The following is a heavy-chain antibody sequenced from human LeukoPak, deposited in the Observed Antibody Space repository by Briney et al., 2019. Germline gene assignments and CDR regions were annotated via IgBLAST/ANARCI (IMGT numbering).Heavy chain of an antibody. J-gene: IGHJ4*02. D-gene: IGHD6-19*01. CDR2: IGGRGDNT. CDR1: GFTFNRFC. Sequence: GGSLRLSCGASGFTFNRFCMSWVRQALGKGLEWVSAIGGRGDNTWYADSVKGRFTISRDNSKNTLYLQMNSLGAEDTAMYYCAKDLWASETVIGTSRLADSWGQGTLVTVSS. CDR3: AKDLWASETVIGTSRLADS. V-gene: IGHV3-23*01.